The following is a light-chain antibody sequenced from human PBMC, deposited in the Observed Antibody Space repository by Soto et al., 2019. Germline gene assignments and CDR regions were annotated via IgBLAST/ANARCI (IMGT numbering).Light chain of an antibody. CDR2: LNSDGTH. CDR3: QAWGTAFYV. J-gene: IGLJ1*01. V-gene: IGLV4-69*01. CDR1: SGHSSYA. Sequence: QLVLTQSPSASASLGASVKLTCTLSSGHSSYAIAWHQQQPEKGPRYFMELNSDGTHSKGDGIPDRFSGSSAGAERYLIISSRQYEDECDYYCQAWGTAFYVFGTGTKVTVL.